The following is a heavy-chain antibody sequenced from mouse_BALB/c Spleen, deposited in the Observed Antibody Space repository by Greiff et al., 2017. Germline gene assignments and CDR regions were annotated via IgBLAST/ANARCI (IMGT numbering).Heavy chain of an antibody. CDR2: ISSGGSYT. CDR1: GFTFSSYA. J-gene: IGHJ4*01. CDR3: ASPYDGYSYYYAMDY. D-gene: IGHD2-3*01. Sequence: EVKLVESGGGLVKPGGSLKLSCAASGFTFSSYAMSWVRQTPEKRLEWVATISSGGSYTYYPDSVKGRFTISRDNAKNTLYLQMSSLRSEDTAMYYCASPYDGYSYYYAMDYWGQGTSVTVSS. V-gene: IGHV5-9-3*01.